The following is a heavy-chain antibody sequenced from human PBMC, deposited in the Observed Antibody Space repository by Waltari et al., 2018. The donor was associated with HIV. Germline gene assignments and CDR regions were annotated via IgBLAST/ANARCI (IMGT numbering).Heavy chain of an antibody. Sequence: QVQLQQWGAGLLKPSETLSLTCAVYGGSFSGYYWSWIRQPPGKGLEWIGEIKHRRSPSDNPCLMGRVTISVDTSKNQFSLKVSSVTAADTAVYYCARAQRYSSGWYYFDYWRQGTLVTVSS. CDR2: IKHRRSP. CDR3: ARAQRYSSGWYYFDY. CDR1: GGSFSGYY. D-gene: IGHD6-19*01. V-gene: IGHV4-34*01. J-gene: IGHJ4*02.